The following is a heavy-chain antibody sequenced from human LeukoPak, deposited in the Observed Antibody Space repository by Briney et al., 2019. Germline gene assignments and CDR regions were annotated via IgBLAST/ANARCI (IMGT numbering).Heavy chain of an antibody. Sequence: SETLSLTCTVSGGSISSYYWSWIRQPPGKGLEWIGYIYYSGSTNYNPSLKSRVTISVDTSKNQFSLRLSSVTAADTAVYYCARASPYCSGGSCSYYFDYWGQGTLVTVSS. V-gene: IGHV4-59*08. J-gene: IGHJ4*02. D-gene: IGHD2-15*01. CDR3: ARASPYCSGGSCSYYFDY. CDR2: IYYSGST. CDR1: GGSISSYY.